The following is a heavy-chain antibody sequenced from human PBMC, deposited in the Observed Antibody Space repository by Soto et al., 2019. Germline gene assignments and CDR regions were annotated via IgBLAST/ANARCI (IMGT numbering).Heavy chain of an antibody. CDR3: ARDRMVAPYCGGDCSLDY. CDR2: NSAYNGNT. D-gene: IGHD2-21*02. J-gene: IGHJ4*02. CDR1: GYTFTSYG. V-gene: IGHV1-18*01. Sequence: ASVKVSCKASGYTFTSYGISWVRQAPGQGLEWKGRNSAYNGNTNYAQKLQGRVTMTTDTSTSTAYMELRSLRSDDTAVYYCARDRMVAPYCGGDCSLDYWGQGTLVTVSS.